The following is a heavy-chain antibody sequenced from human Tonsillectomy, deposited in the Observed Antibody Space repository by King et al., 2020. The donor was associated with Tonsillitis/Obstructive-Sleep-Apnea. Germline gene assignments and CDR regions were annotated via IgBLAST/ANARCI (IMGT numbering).Heavy chain of an antibody. CDR2: VNPNSGNT. CDR3: ASGIITIGRGDTPLDL. CDR1: GYTFTSYD. D-gene: IGHD3-10*01. Sequence: VQLVESGAEVKKPGASVKVSCKASGYTFTSYDINWVRQATGQGLEWMGWVNPNSGNTGYAQKFQGRVTMTRNTSKRTAYMELSSLRSEDTDVYYCASGIITIGRGDTPLDLWGRGTLVTVSS. J-gene: IGHJ2*01. V-gene: IGHV1-8*01.